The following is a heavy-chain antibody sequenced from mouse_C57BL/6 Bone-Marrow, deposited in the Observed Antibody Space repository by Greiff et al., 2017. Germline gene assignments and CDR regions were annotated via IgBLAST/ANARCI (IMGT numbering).Heavy chain of an antibody. CDR3: ARSGLPYYYGSAMDY. Sequence: LVESGAELARPGASVKMSCKASGYTFTSYTMHWVKQRPGQGLEWIGYINPSSGYTKYNQKFKDKATLTADKSSSTAYMQLSSLTSEDSAVYYCARSGLPYYYGSAMDYWGQGTSVTVSS. CDR2: INPSSGYT. V-gene: IGHV1-4*01. D-gene: IGHD1-1*01. CDR1: GYTFTSYT. J-gene: IGHJ4*01.